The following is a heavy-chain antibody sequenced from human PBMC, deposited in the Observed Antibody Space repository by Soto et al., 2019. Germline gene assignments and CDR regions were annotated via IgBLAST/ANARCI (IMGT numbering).Heavy chain of an antibody. V-gene: IGHV3-21*01. D-gene: IGHD1-26*01. CDR2: ISSSSSYI. CDR1: GFTFSSYS. Sequence: GGSLRLSCAASGFTFSSYSMNWVRQAPGKGLEWVSSISSSSSYIYYADSVKGRFTISRDNAKNSLYLQMNSLRAEDTAVYYCAREEGGEDLFDYWGQGTLVTVSS. J-gene: IGHJ4*02. CDR3: AREEGGEDLFDY.